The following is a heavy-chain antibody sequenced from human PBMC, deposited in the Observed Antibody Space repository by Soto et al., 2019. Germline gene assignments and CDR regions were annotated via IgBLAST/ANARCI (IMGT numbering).Heavy chain of an antibody. V-gene: IGHV3-23*01. Sequence: GGSLRLSCAASGFTFSSYAMSWVRQAPGKGLEWVSAISGSGGSTYYADSVKGRFTISRDNSKNTLYLQMNSLRAEDTAVYYCAKSQSLYYDILTGFDYWGQGTLVTVS. CDR1: GFTFSSYA. J-gene: IGHJ4*02. D-gene: IGHD3-9*01. CDR2: ISGSGGST. CDR3: AKSQSLYYDILTGFDY.